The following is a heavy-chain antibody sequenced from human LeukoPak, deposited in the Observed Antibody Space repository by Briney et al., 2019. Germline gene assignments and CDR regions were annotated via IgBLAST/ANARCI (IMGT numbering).Heavy chain of an antibody. J-gene: IGHJ4*02. D-gene: IGHD5-18*01. CDR3: ARSEGQLWTIDIDY. Sequence: ASVKVSCKASGYTFTSYGISWVRQAPGQGLEWMGWISAYSGNTNYAQKLQGRVTMTRDTSISTAYMELSRLRSDDTAVYYCARSEGQLWTIDIDYWGQGTLVTVSS. CDR1: GYTFTSYG. CDR2: ISAYSGNT. V-gene: IGHV1-18*01.